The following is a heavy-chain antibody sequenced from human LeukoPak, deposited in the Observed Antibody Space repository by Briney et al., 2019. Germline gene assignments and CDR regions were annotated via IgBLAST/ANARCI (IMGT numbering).Heavy chain of an antibody. D-gene: IGHD6-13*01. CDR1: GYSISSGYY. CDR2: IYHSGST. J-gene: IGHJ4*02. CDR3: ARVSRRMYSSPFDY. V-gene: IGHV4-38-2*02. Sequence: SETLSLTCTVSGYSISSGYYWGWIRQPPGKGLEWIGSIYHSGSTYYNPSLKSRVTISVDTSKNQFSLKLSSVTAADTAVYYCARVSRRMYSSPFDYWGQGTLVTVSS.